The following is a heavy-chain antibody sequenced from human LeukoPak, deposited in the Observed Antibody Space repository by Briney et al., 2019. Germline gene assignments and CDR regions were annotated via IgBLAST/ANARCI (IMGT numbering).Heavy chain of an antibody. Sequence: PGGSLRLSCAASGFTFNSYWMHWVRQGPGKGLVWVSLFKTDGSTTRYADSVKGRFTISRDNAKNTLYLQMNSLRAEDTAVYYCARSTSQGFDYWGQGTPVILSS. CDR3: ARSTSQGFDY. V-gene: IGHV3-74*01. CDR1: GFTFNSYW. J-gene: IGHJ4*02. CDR2: FKTDGSTT.